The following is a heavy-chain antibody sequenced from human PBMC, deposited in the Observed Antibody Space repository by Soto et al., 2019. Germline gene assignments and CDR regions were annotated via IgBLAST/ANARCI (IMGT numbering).Heavy chain of an antibody. CDR3: AREGGGYRYGLQCFDY. D-gene: IGHD5-18*01. J-gene: IGHJ4*02. V-gene: IGHV1-69*06. Sequence: QVQLVQSGAEVKKPGSSVKVSCKASGGTFSSYAISWVRQAPGQGLEWMGGIIPIFGTENYAQKFQGRVTITADKSMSAAYVELSSLSSEDTAGYYCAREGGGYRYGLQCFDYWGQGTLVTVSS. CDR1: GGTFSSYA. CDR2: IIPIFGTE.